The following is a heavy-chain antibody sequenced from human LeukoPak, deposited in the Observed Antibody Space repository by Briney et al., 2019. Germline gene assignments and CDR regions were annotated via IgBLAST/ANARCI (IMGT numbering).Heavy chain of an antibody. J-gene: IGHJ4*02. CDR1: GFTFSTSW. CDR2: IKQDGSDK. CDR3: ARDLDY. V-gene: IGHV3-7*04. Sequence: GGSLRLSCAASGFTFSTSWMSWVRQAPGKGLEWVANIKQDGSDKYYVDSVKGRFTISRDNAKSSLYLQMGSLRAEDTAVYYCARDLDYWGQGTLVTVSS.